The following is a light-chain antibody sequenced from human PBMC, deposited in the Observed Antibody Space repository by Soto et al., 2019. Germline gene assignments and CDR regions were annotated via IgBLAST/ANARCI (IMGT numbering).Light chain of an antibody. Sequence: EIVLTQSPGTLSLSPGERATLSCRASQSVSSSSLAWYQQKPGQAPRLLIYGASSRATGIPDRFSGSGSGTDFTLTINRLEPEDFAVYYCQQYDSSPSSFTFGPGTKVDIK. CDR3: QQYDSSPSSFT. J-gene: IGKJ3*01. CDR1: QSVSSSS. CDR2: GAS. V-gene: IGKV3-20*01.